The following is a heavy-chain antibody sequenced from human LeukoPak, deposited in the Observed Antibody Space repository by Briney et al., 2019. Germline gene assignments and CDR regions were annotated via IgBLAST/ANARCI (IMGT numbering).Heavy chain of an antibody. CDR2: IHPTDGST. CDR3: ARANGGGLDY. CDR1: GYTFSTYY. Sequence: VASVKVSCKTSGYTFSTYYMHWVRQAPGQGLEWLGIIHPTDGSTSYTQKIQGRVTMTRDTATGTVYLELSSLRSEDTAVYGCARANGGGLDYWGQGTLITVSS. D-gene: IGHD3-10*01. J-gene: IGHJ4*02. V-gene: IGHV1-46*01.